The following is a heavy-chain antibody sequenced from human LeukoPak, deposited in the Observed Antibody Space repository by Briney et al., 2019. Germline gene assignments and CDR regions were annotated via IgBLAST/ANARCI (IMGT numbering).Heavy chain of an antibody. V-gene: IGHV3-30*02. CDR2: IRYDGSNK. Sequence: GGSLRLSCAASGFTFSSYGMHWVRQAPGKGLEWVAFIRYDGSNKYYSDSVKGRFTISRDNSKNTLYLQMNSLRAEDTAVYYCARRAGAYSHPYDYWGQGTLVTVSS. CDR1: GFTFSSYG. CDR3: ARRAGAYSHPYDY. D-gene: IGHD4/OR15-4a*01. J-gene: IGHJ4*02.